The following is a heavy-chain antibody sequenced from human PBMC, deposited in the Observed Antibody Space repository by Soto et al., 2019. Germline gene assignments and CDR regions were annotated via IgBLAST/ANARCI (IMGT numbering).Heavy chain of an antibody. CDR2: ISYDGSNK. J-gene: IGHJ4*02. Sequence: GGSLRLSCAASGFTFSSYGMHWVRQAPGKGLEWVAVISYDGSNKYYADSVKGRFTISRDNSKNTLYLQMNSLRAEDTAVYYCAKDPGARTAAAGWGQGTLVTVSS. V-gene: IGHV3-30*18. CDR3: AKDPGARTAAAG. D-gene: IGHD6-13*01. CDR1: GFTFSSYG.